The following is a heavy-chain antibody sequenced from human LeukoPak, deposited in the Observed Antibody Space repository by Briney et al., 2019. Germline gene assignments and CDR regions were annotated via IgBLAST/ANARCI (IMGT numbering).Heavy chain of an antibody. V-gene: IGHV3-21*01. CDR3: ARGGTFGVDISDY. Sequence: GGSLRLSCAVSGFTFSTYSMTWVRQAPGKGLEWVSSISSSSRNTYYADSVKGRFTISRDNAKNSLYLQMNSLRAEDTAVYYCARGGTFGVDISDYWGQGTLVTVSS. CDR2: ISSSSRNT. J-gene: IGHJ4*02. CDR1: GFTFSTYS. D-gene: IGHD3-3*01.